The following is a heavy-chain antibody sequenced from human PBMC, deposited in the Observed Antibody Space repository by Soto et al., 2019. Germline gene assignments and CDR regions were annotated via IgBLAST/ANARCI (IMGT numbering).Heavy chain of an antibody. Sequence: SETLSLTCAVYGGSFSGYYWSWIRQPPGKGLEWTGEINHSGSTNYNPSLKSRVTISVDTSKNQFSLKLSSVTAADTAVYYCARGGPIYYDFWSGYSLGRTAYYYYGMDVWGQGTTVTVSS. CDR1: GGSFSGYY. D-gene: IGHD3-3*01. CDR3: ARGGPIYYDFWSGYSLGRTAYYYYGMDV. CDR2: INHSGST. J-gene: IGHJ6*02. V-gene: IGHV4-34*01.